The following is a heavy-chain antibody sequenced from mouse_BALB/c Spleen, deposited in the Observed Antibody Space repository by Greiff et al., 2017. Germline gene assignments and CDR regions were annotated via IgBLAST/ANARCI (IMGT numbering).Heavy chain of an antibody. Sequence: EVQRVESGGGLVQPGGSRKLSCAASGFTFSSFGMHWVRQAPEKGLEWVAYISSGSSTIYYADTVKGRFTISRDNPKNTLFLQMTSLRSEDTAMYYCASSDYEGRYYYAMDYWGQGTSVTVSS. CDR3: ASSDYEGRYYYAMDY. CDR2: ISSGSSTI. CDR1: GFTFSSFG. J-gene: IGHJ4*01. D-gene: IGHD2-4*01. V-gene: IGHV5-17*02.